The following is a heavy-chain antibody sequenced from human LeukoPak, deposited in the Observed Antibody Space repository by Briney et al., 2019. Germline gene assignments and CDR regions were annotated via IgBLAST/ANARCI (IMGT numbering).Heavy chain of an antibody. V-gene: IGHV1-8*01. Sequence: ASVKVSCKASGYTFTSYDINWVRQATGQGLEWMGWMNPNSDNTGYAQKFQGRVTMTRNTSISTAYMELSSLRSEDTAVYYCASRGLATVTPSDYYYGMDVWGQGTTVTVSS. CDR3: ASRGLATVTPSDYYYGMDV. J-gene: IGHJ6*02. CDR2: MNPNSDNT. CDR1: GYTFTSYD. D-gene: IGHD4-17*01.